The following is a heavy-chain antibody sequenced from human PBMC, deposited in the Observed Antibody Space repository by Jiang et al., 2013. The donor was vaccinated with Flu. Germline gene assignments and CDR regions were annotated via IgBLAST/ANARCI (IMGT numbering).Heavy chain of an antibody. CDR1: GYTFNSYD. J-gene: IGHJ4*02. CDR3: ARALVGATTDY. V-gene: IGHV1-8*01. D-gene: IGHD1-26*01. Sequence: EVKKPGASVKVSCKASGYTFNSYDINWVRQATGQGLEWMGWMNPKNGNTGYAQKLQGRVTMTTDTSTSTAYMELRSLRSDDTAVYYCARALVGATTDYWGQGTLVTVSS. CDR2: MNPKNGNT.